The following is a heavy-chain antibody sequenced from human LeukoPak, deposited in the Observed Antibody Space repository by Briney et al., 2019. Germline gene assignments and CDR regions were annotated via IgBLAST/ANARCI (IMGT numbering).Heavy chain of an antibody. CDR2: IYPGDSDT. V-gene: IGHV5-51*01. Sequence: GASLKISCKGSGYSFTSYWIGWVRPMPGKGLEWMGIIYPGDSDTRYSPSFQGQVTISADKSISTAYLQWSSLKASDTAMYYCARQRGYSYGSDYYYYYMDVWGKGTTVTVSS. J-gene: IGHJ6*03. CDR3: ARQRGYSYGSDYYYYYMDV. D-gene: IGHD5-18*01. CDR1: GYSFTSYW.